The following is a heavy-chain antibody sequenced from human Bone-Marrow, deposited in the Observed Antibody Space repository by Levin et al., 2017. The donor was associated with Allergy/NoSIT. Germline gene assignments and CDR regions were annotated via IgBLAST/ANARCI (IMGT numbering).Heavy chain of an antibody. D-gene: IGHD3-16*01. CDR3: ARIMITFGGLLGIYDY. V-gene: IGHV3-11*01. CDR2: ISNSAKAI. CDR1: GFTLSDYY. J-gene: IGHJ4*02. Sequence: KRGESLKISCEASGFTLSDYYMTWIRQAPGEGLEWIAYISNSAKAIYYADSVRGRFTISRDDAKNSLFLQMSSLRPEDTAVYYCARIMITFGGLLGIYDYWGQGSLVTVSS.